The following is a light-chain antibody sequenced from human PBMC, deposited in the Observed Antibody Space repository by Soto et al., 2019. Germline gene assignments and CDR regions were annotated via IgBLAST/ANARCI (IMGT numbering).Light chain of an antibody. Sequence: EIVLTQSPGTLSLSPGERATLSCRAIQSVSSSYFAWYQQKPGQAPRLLIYGASSRATGIPDRFSGSGSGTDFTLTISRLEPEDFAVYYCQQYGSSPPWTFGQGTKVDI. CDR2: GAS. CDR1: QSVSSSY. V-gene: IGKV3-20*01. J-gene: IGKJ1*01. CDR3: QQYGSSPPWT.